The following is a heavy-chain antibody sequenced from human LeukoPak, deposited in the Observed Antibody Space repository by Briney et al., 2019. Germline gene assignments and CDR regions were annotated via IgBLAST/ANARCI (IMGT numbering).Heavy chain of an antibody. V-gene: IGHV4-34*01. Sequence: PSETLSLTCAVYGGSFSGYYWSWIRQPPGKGLEWIGEINHSGSTNYNPSLKSRVTISVDTSKNQFSLKLSSVTAADTAVYYCARGLRITGTTFFDYWGQGTLVTVSS. J-gene: IGHJ4*02. D-gene: IGHD1-7*01. CDR2: INHSGST. CDR3: ARGLRITGTTFFDY. CDR1: GGSFSGYY.